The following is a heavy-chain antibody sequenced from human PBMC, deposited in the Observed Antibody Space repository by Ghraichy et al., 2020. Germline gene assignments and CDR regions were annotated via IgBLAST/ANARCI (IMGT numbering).Heavy chain of an antibody. Sequence: GESLNISCAASGFTFSDYYMEWFRQTPGKGLEWVGRARNKGNSYRTEHAASVRGRFIISRDDSKSSLYLHMSSLKTDDTAVYYCARVLNGDYSFDYWGQGTLVIVSS. J-gene: IGHJ4*02. CDR1: GFTFSDYY. CDR2: ARNKGNSYRT. CDR3: ARVLNGDYSFDY. V-gene: IGHV3-72*01. D-gene: IGHD4-17*01.